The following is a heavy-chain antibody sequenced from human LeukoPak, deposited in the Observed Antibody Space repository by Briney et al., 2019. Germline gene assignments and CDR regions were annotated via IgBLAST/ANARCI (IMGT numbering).Heavy chain of an antibody. D-gene: IGHD1-26*01. V-gene: IGHV4-31*03. CDR3: ARVSWGVYGSYQEATHFDY. CDR1: GGSISSGGYY. J-gene: IGHJ4*02. Sequence: SETLSLTCTVSGGSISSGGYYWSWIRQHPGKGLEWIGYIYYSGSTYYNPSLKSRVTISVDTSKNQFSLKLSSVTAADTAVYYCARVSWGVYGSYQEATHFDYWGQGTLVTVSS. CDR2: IYYSGST.